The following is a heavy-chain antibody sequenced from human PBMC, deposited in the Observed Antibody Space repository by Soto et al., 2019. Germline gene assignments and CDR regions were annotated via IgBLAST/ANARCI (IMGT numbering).Heavy chain of an antibody. V-gene: IGHV1-18*01. CDR1: GYSFSTYA. D-gene: IGHD3-3*01. J-gene: IGHJ5*02. Sequence: QLQLMQSGGEAKNPGASVTVSCEASGYSFSTYAINWLRQAPGQGLEWMGLITPNNGYTNYAQKFQGRLILTTDIPSSTAYMELTSLRYDDTAMYDWATSYDSGFDPWGQGTLVSVS. CDR3: ATSYDSGFDP. CDR2: ITPNNGYT.